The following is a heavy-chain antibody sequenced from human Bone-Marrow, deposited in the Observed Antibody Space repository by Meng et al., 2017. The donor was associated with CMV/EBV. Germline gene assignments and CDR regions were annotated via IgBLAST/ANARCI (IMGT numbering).Heavy chain of an antibody. Sequence: ASVKVSCKASGYTFTGYYMHWVRQAPGQGLEWMGWMNPNSGNTGYAQKFQGRVTITRNTSISTAYMELSSLRSDDTAVYYCAREAFGAMADYWGQGTLVTVSS. CDR1: GYTFTGYY. J-gene: IGHJ4*02. CDR2: MNPNSGNT. CDR3: AREAFGAMADY. V-gene: IGHV1-8*03. D-gene: IGHD3-16*01.